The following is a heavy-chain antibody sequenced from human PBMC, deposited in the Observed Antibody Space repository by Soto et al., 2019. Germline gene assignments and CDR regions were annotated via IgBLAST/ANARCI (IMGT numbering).Heavy chain of an antibody. J-gene: IGHJ4*02. CDR2: IIPIFGTA. CDR1: GGTFSSYA. CDR3: ESAVESYDLLTGYWAK. V-gene: IGHV1-69*13. D-gene: IGHD3-9*01. Sequence: SVKVSCKASGGTFSSYAISWVRQAPGQGLEWMGGIIPIFGTANYAQKFQGRVTITADESTSTAYMELSSLRSEDTAVYYCESAVESYDLLTGYWAKWGQGTLVTVSS.